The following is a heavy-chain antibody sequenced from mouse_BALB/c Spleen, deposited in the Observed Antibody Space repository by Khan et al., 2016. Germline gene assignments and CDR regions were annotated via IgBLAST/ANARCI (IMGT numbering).Heavy chain of an antibody. V-gene: IGHV9-1*02. CDR2: INTYTGKP. D-gene: IGHD2-1*01. Sequence: QIQLVQSGPELKKPGETVKISCKASGYTFTNYAMNWVKQAPGKGLKWMGWINTYTGKPTYADDFKGRFAFSLVPSACTAFLQINNLKNEDMATYVCANGHGNLDFWGQGTTLTVSS. J-gene: IGHJ2*01. CDR3: ANGHGNLDF. CDR1: GYTFTNYA.